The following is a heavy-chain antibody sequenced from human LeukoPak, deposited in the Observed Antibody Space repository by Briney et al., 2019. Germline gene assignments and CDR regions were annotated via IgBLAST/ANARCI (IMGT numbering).Heavy chain of an antibody. CDR1: GYTFTSNY. Sequence: GASVKVSCKAFGYTFTSNYMHWVRQAPGQGPEWMGVISPSGGSTTYAQKFQDRPTLTRDMSTSTDYLELSSLRSEDTAVYYCARDNSVRDEAWWFNPWGQGTLVTVSS. CDR2: ISPSGGST. CDR3: ARDNSVRDEAWWFNP. J-gene: IGHJ5*02. D-gene: IGHD5-24*01. V-gene: IGHV1-46*01.